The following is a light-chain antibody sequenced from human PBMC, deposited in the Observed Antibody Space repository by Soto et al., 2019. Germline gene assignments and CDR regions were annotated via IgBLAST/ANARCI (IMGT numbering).Light chain of an antibody. CDR3: GTWDKSMSAGV. Sequence: QSALTQPPSVSAAPGQKVTISCSGSSSSIGSNYVSWFQQLPGPAPKLLISENNKRPSGIPDRFSGSKSGTSATLDITGLQTGDEADYYCGTWDKSMSAGVFGTGNKVTVL. CDR1: SSSIGSNY. CDR2: ENN. V-gene: IGLV1-51*02. J-gene: IGLJ1*01.